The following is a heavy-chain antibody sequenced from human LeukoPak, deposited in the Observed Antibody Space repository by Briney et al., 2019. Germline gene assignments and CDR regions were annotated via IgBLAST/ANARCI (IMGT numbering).Heavy chain of an antibody. D-gene: IGHD5-12*01. J-gene: IGHJ4*02. CDR2: ISWNSGSI. Sequence: GGSLRLSCAASGFTFDDYAMHWVRQAPGKGLEWVSGISWNSGSIGYADSVKGRFTISRDNAKNSLYLQMSSLRAEDTALYYCAKSLYSGYDYRPLPDYWGQGTLVTVSS. V-gene: IGHV3-9*01. CDR1: GFTFDDYA. CDR3: AKSLYSGYDYRPLPDY.